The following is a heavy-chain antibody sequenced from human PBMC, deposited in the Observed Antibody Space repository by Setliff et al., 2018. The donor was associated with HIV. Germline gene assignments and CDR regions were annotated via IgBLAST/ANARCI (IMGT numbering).Heavy chain of an antibody. J-gene: IGHJ3*02. CDR3: ARPSFGSSSWKNDAFDI. Sequence: ASVKVSCKASGYTFTGYYMHRVRQAPGQGLEWMGRINPNSGGTNYAQKFQGRVTMTRDTSISTAYMGLSRLRSDDTAVYYCARPSFGSSSWKNDAFDIWGQGTMVTVSS. D-gene: IGHD6-13*01. CDR2: INPNSGGT. CDR1: GYTFTGYY. V-gene: IGHV1-2*06.